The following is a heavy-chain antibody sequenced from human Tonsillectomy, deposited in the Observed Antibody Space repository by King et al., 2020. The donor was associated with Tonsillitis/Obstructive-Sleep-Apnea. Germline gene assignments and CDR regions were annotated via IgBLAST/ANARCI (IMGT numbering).Heavy chain of an antibody. D-gene: IGHD2-15*01. J-gene: IGHJ4*02. Sequence: VQLVESGGDLVQPGGSLRLSCAASGFTFSSYWMHWVRQAPGKGLVWVSNINTIGSPTNYADSVKGRFTISRDNAKKMLYLQMNSLRAEDTAVYYCARDLGGVHCSGGSCQTNDFWGQGTLVTVSS. CDR2: INTIGSPT. CDR1: GFTFSSYW. V-gene: IGHV3-74*01. CDR3: ARDLGGVHCSGGSCQTNDF.